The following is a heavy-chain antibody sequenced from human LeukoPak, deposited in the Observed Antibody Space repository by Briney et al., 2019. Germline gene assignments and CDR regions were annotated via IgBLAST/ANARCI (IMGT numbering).Heavy chain of an antibody. CDR3: ARAEGDDYYYYYGMDV. CDR2: IYHSGST. D-gene: IGHD2-21*02. Sequence: SGTLSLTCAVSGGSISSSNWWSWVRQPPGKGLEWIGEIYHSGSTNYNPSLKSRVTISVDKSKNQFSLKLSSVTVADTAVYYCARAEGDDYYYYYGMDVWGQGTTVTVSS. V-gene: IGHV4-4*02. J-gene: IGHJ6*02. CDR1: GGSISSSNW.